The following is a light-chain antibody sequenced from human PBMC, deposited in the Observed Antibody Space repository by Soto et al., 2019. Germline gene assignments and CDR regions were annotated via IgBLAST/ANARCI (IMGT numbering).Light chain of an antibody. CDR2: EVN. Sequence: QSVLTQPASVSGSPGQSITISCTGTSGEVGNYNLVSWYQQRPGKAPRLMIYEVNKWPSGVSNRFSGSKSGNTASLTISGLQSEDEADYYCCSYVGSSTSYVFGTGTKVTVL. CDR1: SGEVGNYNL. CDR3: CSYVGSSTSYV. V-gene: IGLV2-23*02. J-gene: IGLJ1*01.